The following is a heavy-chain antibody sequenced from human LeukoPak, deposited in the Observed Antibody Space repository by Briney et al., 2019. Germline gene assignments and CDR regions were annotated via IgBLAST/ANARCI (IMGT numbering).Heavy chain of an antibody. CDR1: GYTFTSYY. V-gene: IGHV1-46*01. D-gene: IGHD2-2*02. CDR3: ARAHQLLYGPPFN. CDR2: INPSGGST. Sequence: ASVKVSCKASGYTFTSYYMHWVRQAPGQGLEWMGIINPSGGSTSYAQKFQGRVTMTRDTSTSTVYMELSSLRSEGTAVYYCARAHQLLYGPPFNWGQGTLVTVSS. J-gene: IGHJ4*02.